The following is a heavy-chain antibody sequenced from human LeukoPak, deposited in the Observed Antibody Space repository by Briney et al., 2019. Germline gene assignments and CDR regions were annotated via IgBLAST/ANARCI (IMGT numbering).Heavy chain of an antibody. CDR3: ARDSWGEGDMDV. D-gene: IGHD3-16*01. CDR2: IHYSGTT. V-gene: IGHV4-59*01. J-gene: IGHJ6*03. CDR1: GGSISSNY. Sequence: SETLSLTCTVSGGSISSNYWSWIRQPPGKGLEWIGYIHYSGTTNYNPSLKSRVTISVDTSKNQFSLKLNSVTAADTAVYYCARDSWGEGDMDVWGKGSTVTVSS.